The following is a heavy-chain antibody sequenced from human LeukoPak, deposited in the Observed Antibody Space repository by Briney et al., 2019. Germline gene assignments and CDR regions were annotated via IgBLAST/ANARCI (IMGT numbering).Heavy chain of an antibody. D-gene: IGHD5-24*01. CDR2: IWDDGSET. CDR1: GFTFSRVA. CDR3: AKTRDRGGYILDF. J-gene: IGHJ4*02. Sequence: RRPLRLPCTASGFTFSRVAKHWVPQAPDKAPERVAIIWDDGSETLYADSVRGRYTISRDNSKNMLYPQMSSLRAEDTAVYYCAKTRDRGGYILDFWGQGTLVTVSS. V-gene: IGHV3-33*06.